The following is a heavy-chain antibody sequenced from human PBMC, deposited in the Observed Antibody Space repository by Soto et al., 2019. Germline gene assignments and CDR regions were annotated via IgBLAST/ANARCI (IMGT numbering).Heavy chain of an antibody. CDR1: GLTISGKKY. Sequence: DVQLVESGGGLIQPGESLRLSCAAFGLTISGKKYLAWVRQAPGTGLEWVSALYDVDGSFYADSVTGRFTTSSDSSKTTVYLQMNDLRPDDTAVYSCATSHEREHAFDVWGQGTTVTIAS. J-gene: IGHJ3*01. V-gene: IGHV3-53*01. CDR2: LYDVDGS. D-gene: IGHD1-1*01. CDR3: ATSHEREHAFDV.